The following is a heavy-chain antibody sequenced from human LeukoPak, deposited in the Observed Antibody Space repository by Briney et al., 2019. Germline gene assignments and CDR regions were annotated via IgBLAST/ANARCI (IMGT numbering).Heavy chain of an antibody. CDR3: ARKGVIHYYGSGSYVY. V-gene: IGHV4-34*01. D-gene: IGHD3-10*01. CDR2: INQSGST. J-gene: IGHJ4*02. CDR1: GGSFSGYY. Sequence: SETLSLTCAVYGGSFSGYYWSWIRQPPGKGLEWIGEINQSGSTNYNPSLKSRVTISVDTSKNQFSLKLSSVTAADTAVYYCARKGVIHYYGSGSYVYWGQGTLVTVPS.